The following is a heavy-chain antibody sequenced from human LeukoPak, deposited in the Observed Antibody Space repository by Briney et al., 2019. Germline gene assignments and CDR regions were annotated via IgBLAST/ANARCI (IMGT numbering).Heavy chain of an antibody. Sequence: GGSLRLSCAASGFTVSTNYMSWVRQAPGKGLEWVSVIYSGGRTYYADSVKGRFTISRDNSKNTLYLQMNSLRAEDTAVYYCASDSSVTLSFDYWGQGTLVTVSS. CDR2: IYSGGRT. D-gene: IGHD3-3*01. V-gene: IGHV3-66*01. CDR1: GFTVSTNY. CDR3: ASDSSVTLSFDY. J-gene: IGHJ4*02.